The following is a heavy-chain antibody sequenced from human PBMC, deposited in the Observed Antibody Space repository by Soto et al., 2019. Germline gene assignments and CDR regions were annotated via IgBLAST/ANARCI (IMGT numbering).Heavy chain of an antibody. J-gene: IGHJ5*02. CDR2: IYHSGST. CDR3: ALAPTAGWFDP. Sequence: PSETLSLTCAVSGGSISSGGYSWSWIRQPPGKGLEWIGYIYHSGSTYYNPSLKSRVTISVDRSKNQFSLKLSSVTAADTAVYYCALAPTAGWFDPWGQGTLVTVSS. V-gene: IGHV4-30-2*01. D-gene: IGHD4-17*01. CDR1: GGSISSGGYS.